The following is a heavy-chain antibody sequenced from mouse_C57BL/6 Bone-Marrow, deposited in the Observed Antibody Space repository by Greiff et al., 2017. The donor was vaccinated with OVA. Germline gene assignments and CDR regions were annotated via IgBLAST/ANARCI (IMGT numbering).Heavy chain of an antibody. CDR2: IYPRSGNN. CDR1: GYTFTSYG. V-gene: IGHV1-81*01. Sequence: QVQLQQSGAELARPGASVKLSCKASGYTFTSYGISWVKQRTGQGLEWIGEIYPRSGNNYYNEKFNGKATLTADKSSSTAYMELRSLTSEDSAVYFCAKSHRYYAMDYWGQGTSVTVSS. J-gene: IGHJ4*01. CDR3: AKSHRYYAMDY.